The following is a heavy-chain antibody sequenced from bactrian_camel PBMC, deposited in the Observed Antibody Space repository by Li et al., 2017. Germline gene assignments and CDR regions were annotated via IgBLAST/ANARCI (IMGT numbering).Heavy chain of an antibody. Sequence: QVQLVESGGGSVQAGGSLTLSCVITGLSFKSWCMAWFRQTPGQEREGVASLDSDGVASYADAVKGRFTISKDPAKKTLYLQLNSLKTEDTAMYYCAKEEGVGGNQFGYTYWGQGTQVTV. D-gene: IGHD5*01. J-gene: IGHJ4*01. CDR2: LDSDGVA. CDR3: AKEEGVGGNQFGYTY. V-gene: IGHV3S1*01. CDR1: GLSFKSWC.